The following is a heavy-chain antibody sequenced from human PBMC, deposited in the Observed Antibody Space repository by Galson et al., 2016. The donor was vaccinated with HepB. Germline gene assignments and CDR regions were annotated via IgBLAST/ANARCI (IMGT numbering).Heavy chain of an antibody. J-gene: IGHJ1*01. CDR1: GFTFRSYD. D-gene: IGHD6-19*01. CDR2: IKEDGSKA. Sequence: SLRLSCAASGFTFRSYDMSWVRQAPGKGLEWVASIKEDGSKAFYADSVKGRFTISRDNVENSLSLQMNSLRAEDTAVFYCARYGDEAGWNFHQWGQGTLVTVSS. CDR3: ARYGDEAGWNFHQ. V-gene: IGHV3-7*03.